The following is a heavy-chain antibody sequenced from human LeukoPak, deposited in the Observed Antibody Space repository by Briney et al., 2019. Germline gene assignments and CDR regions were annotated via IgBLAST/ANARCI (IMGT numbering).Heavy chain of an antibody. D-gene: IGHD1-26*01. CDR3: AKDGGSLDAFDS. V-gene: IGHV3-23*01. Sequence: GGSLRLSCAASGFTFSSYAMSWVRQAPGKGLEWVSAISGSGGSTYYADSVKGRLTISRDNSKNTLYLQMKSLRAEDTAVYYCAKDGGSLDAFDSWGQGTMVTVSS. CDR2: ISGSGGST. J-gene: IGHJ3*02. CDR1: GFTFSSYA.